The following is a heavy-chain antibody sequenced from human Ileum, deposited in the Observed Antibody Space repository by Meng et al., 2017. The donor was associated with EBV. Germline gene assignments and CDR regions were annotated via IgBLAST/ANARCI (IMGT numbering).Heavy chain of an antibody. CDR2: INPGIGST. CDR3: AREEGGRFDS. CDR1: GYKFDCYT. V-gene: IGHV1-3*01. J-gene: IGHJ4*02. Sequence: QVQLGQLGAEVKGAGASVGLSCKAFGYKFDCYTIQWLRQAPGQRLEWLGWINPGIGSTYDSKTIRGRLTITMDTSASTVYMRLTSLTSEDTAVYYCAREEGGRFDSWGQGTLVTVSS. D-gene: IGHD2-15*01.